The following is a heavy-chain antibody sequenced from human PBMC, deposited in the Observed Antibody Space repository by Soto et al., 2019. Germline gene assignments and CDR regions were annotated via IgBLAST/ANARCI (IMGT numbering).Heavy chain of an antibody. CDR1: GGTFSSYA. V-gene: IGHV1-69*01. Sequence: GASVKVSCKASGGTFSSYAISWVRQAPGQGLEWMGGIIPIFGTANYAQKFQGRVTITADESTSTAYMELSSLRPEDTAVYYCARVPDSSSSPFDYWGQGTLVTVSS. J-gene: IGHJ4*02. D-gene: IGHD6-6*01. CDR2: IIPIFGTA. CDR3: ARVPDSSSSPFDY.